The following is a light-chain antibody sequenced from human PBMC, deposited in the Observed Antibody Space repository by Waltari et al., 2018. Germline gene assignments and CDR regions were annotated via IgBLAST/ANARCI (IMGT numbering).Light chain of an antibody. Sequence: EIVLTQSPGTLSLSPVERATLSCRASQSVINNYLAWYQQKPGQAPRLLIDDASRRATGIPDRFSGSGSGTDFTLTISRLEPEDFAVYYCQQCSSSPLTFGGGTRLEIK. CDR1: QSVINNY. CDR2: DAS. J-gene: IGKJ4*01. CDR3: QQCSSSPLT. V-gene: IGKV3-20*01.